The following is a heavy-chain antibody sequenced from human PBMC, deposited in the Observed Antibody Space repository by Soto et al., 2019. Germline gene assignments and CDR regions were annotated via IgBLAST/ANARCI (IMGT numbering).Heavy chain of an antibody. Sequence: PSETLSLTCTVSGGSVSSGNYCWSWIRQPPGKGLEWIGYIYYSGSTNYNPSLKSRVTISVDTSKNQFSLKVSSVTAADTAVYYCARRYSSSFDYWGQGTLVTVSS. CDR2: IYYSGST. J-gene: IGHJ4*02. CDR3: ARRYSSSFDY. CDR1: GGSVSSGNYC. D-gene: IGHD6-13*01. V-gene: IGHV4-61*01.